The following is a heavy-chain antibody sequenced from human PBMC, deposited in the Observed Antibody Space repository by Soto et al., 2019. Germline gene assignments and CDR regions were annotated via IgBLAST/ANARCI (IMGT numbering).Heavy chain of an antibody. Sequence: GGSLRLSCAASGFTVSSNYMSWVRQAPGKGLEWVSVIYSGGSTYYADSVKGRFTISRDNSKNTLYLQMNSLRAEDTAVYYCARVGGYCSGGSCYLDYWGQGTLVTVSS. CDR2: IYSGGST. D-gene: IGHD2-15*01. CDR1: GFTVSSNY. CDR3: ARVGGYCSGGSCYLDY. J-gene: IGHJ4*02. V-gene: IGHV3-53*01.